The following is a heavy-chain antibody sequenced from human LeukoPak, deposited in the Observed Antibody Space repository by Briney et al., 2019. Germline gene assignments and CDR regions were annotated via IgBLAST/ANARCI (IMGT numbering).Heavy chain of an antibody. V-gene: IGHV4-59*08. D-gene: IGHD6-19*01. CDR3: AGLAVAGTAY. CDR1: GGYISSYY. Sequence: SETLSLTCTVPGGYISSYYWSWIRQPPGKGLEWIGYIYYSGSTNYNPSLKSRVTISVDTSKNQFSLKLSSVTAADTAVYYCAGLAVAGTAYWGQGTLVTVSS. CDR2: IYYSGST. J-gene: IGHJ4*02.